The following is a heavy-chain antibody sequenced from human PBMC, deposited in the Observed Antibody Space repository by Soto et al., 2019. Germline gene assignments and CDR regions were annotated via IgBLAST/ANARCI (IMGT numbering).Heavy chain of an antibody. CDR3: ARAGTTKDYYDSSGWGAFDI. V-gene: IGHV4-31*03. CDR2: IYYSGST. Sequence: SETLSLTCTVSGGSISSGGYYWSWIRQHPGKGLEWIGYIYYSGSTYYNPSLKSRVTISVDTSKNQFSLKLSSVTAADTAVYYCARAGTTKDYYDSSGWGAFDIWGQGTMVTVSS. J-gene: IGHJ3*02. CDR1: GGSISSGGYY. D-gene: IGHD3-22*01.